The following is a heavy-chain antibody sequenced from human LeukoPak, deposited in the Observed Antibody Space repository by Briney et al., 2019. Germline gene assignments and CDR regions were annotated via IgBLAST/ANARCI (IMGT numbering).Heavy chain of an antibody. V-gene: IGHV4-34*01. Sequence: SETLSLTCAVYGGSFSGYYWSWIRQPPGKTLEWIGSIYSSGSTYYNPSLKSRVIIIIDTPKNHFSLTLSSVTAADTAVYYCARSDGYGLVGIWGQGTMVTASS. D-gene: IGHD3-10*01. J-gene: IGHJ3*02. CDR1: GGSFSGYY. CDR2: IYSSGST. CDR3: ARSDGYGLVGI.